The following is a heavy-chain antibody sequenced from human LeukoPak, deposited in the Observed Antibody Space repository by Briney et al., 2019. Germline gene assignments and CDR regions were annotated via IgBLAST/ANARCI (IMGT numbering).Heavy chain of an antibody. D-gene: IGHD3-22*01. Sequence: KPSETLSLTCTVSGASINNNFWTWIRQPPGRGLGWIGYIYSSGSANYNPSLKSRVIISGDTSKNQISLNLTSVTAADTALYFCARHRDYYDSWGHGTLVTVSS. CDR2: IYSSGSA. CDR1: GASINNNF. J-gene: IGHJ4*01. V-gene: IGHV4-59*08. CDR3: ARHRDYYDS.